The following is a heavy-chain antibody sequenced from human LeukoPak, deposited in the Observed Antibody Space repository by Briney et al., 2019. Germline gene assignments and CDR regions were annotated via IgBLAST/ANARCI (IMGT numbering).Heavy chain of an antibody. CDR3: AKDQGYSYGYSDAFDI. J-gene: IGHJ3*02. V-gene: IGHV3-30*02. CDR1: GFTFSNYG. D-gene: IGHD5-18*01. Sequence: GGSLLLSCAASGFTFSNYGMHWVRQAPGKGLEWVAFIRYDGSNKYYADSVKGRFTISRDNSKNTLYLQMNSLRAEDTAVYYCAKDQGYSYGYSDAFDIWGQGTMVTVSS. CDR2: IRYDGSNK.